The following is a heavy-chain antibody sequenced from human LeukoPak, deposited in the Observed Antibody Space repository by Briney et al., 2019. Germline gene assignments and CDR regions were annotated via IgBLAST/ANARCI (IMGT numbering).Heavy chain of an antibody. D-gene: IGHD1-26*01. CDR2: INHSGST. CDR3: ARAEGELLGNYFDY. J-gene: IGHJ4*02. Sequence: SETLSLTCAVYGGSFSGYYWSWIRQPPEEGLEWIGEINHSGSTNYNPSLKSRVTISVDTSKNQFSLKLSSVTAADTAVYYCARAEGELLGNYFDYWGQGTLVTVSS. CDR1: GGSFSGYY. V-gene: IGHV4-34*01.